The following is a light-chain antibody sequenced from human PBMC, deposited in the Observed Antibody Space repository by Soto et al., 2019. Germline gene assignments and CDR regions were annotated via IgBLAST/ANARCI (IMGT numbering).Light chain of an antibody. Sequence: QPALTQPASVSGTPGQSITISCSGTSSDVGGYNYVSWYQQHPGKAPKLMIYDVSNRPSGVSNRFSGSKSGNTASLTISGLQPEDEADYYCSSYTTSNTRQIVFGTGTKVTVL. CDR1: SSDVGGYNY. CDR2: DVS. CDR3: SSYTTSNTRQIV. V-gene: IGLV2-14*01. J-gene: IGLJ1*01.